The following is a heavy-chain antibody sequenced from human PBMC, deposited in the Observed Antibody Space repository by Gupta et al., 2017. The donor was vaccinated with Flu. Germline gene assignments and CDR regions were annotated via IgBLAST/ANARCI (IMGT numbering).Heavy chain of an antibody. CDR3: LAAAGTSPSYYYYGMDV. J-gene: IGHJ6*02. CDR2: IWYDGSNK. D-gene: IGHD6-13*01. CDR1: GFTFSRYG. V-gene: IGHV3-33*01. Sequence: QVQLVESGGGVVQPGRSLRLSCAASGFTFSRYGMHWVRQAPGKGLEWVAVIWYDGSNKYYADSVKGRFTISRDNSKNTLYLQMNSLRAEDTAVYYCLAAAGTSPSYYYYGMDVWGQGTTVTVSS.